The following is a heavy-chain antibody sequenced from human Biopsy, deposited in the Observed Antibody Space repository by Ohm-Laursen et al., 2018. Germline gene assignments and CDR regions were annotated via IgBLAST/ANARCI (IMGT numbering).Heavy chain of an antibody. J-gene: IGHJ6*02. CDR1: GGSISSDW. D-gene: IGHD2/OR15-2a*01. Sequence: TLSLTCTVSGGSISSDWWSWIRQTPGKGLEWIGYVYYSGTTTYNPSLRSRVTISVDTSMNQISLRLQSVTTADTAIYYCTRATNSTGWPYFYFYGMDIWGQGTTVTVSS. CDR3: TRATNSTGWPYFYFYGMDI. V-gene: IGHV4-59*01. CDR2: VYYSGTT.